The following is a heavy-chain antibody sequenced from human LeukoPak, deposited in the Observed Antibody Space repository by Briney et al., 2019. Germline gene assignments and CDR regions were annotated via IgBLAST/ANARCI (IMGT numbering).Heavy chain of an antibody. V-gene: IGHV1-18*01. CDR1: GCTFTSYG. CDR2: ISAYNGNT. Sequence: ASVKVCCKASGCTFTSYGISWVRQAPGQGLEWMGWISAYNGNTNYAQKLQGRVTMTTDTSTSTAYMELRSLRSDDTAVYYCVSTPGYSSSWYTYFQHWGQGTLVTVSS. D-gene: IGHD6-13*01. J-gene: IGHJ1*01. CDR3: VSTPGYSSSWYTYFQH.